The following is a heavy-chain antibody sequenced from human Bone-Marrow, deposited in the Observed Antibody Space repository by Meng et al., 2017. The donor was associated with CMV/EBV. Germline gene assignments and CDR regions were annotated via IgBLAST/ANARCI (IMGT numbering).Heavy chain of an antibody. CDR1: GFTFRSYG. Sequence: GGSLRLSCVASGFTFRSYGMHWVRQAPGKGLEWVANIKQDGSEKYYVDSVKGRFTISRDNSKNTLYLQMNSLRAEDTAVDYCARRGYCSSTSCFDYWGQGTLVTVSS. D-gene: IGHD2-2*01. V-gene: IGHV3-7*03. CDR3: ARRGYCSSTSCFDY. CDR2: IKQDGSEK. J-gene: IGHJ4*02.